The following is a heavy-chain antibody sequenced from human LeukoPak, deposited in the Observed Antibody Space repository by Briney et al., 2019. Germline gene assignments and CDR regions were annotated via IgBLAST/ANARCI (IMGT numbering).Heavy chain of an antibody. V-gene: IGHV6-1*01. D-gene: IGHD6-25*01. CDR2: TYYRSKWYN. J-gene: IGHJ4*02. CDR3: ARTSGSSAATDY. CDR1: GDSVSSISAA. Sequence: SQTLSLTCAISGDSVSSISAAWTWIRQCPSRGLEWLGRTYYRSKWYNDYAPSVRGRITINADTSKNQLSLQLNSVTPEDTAVYYCARTSGSSAATDYWGQGTLVTVSS.